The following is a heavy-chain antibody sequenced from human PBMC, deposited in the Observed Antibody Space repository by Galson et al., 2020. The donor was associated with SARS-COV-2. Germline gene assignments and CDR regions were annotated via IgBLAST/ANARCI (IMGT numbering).Heavy chain of an antibody. V-gene: IGHV2-26*01. D-gene: IGHD6-19*01. CDR1: GFSLSNARMG. Sequence: ESGPTLVKPTETLTLTCTVSGFSLSNARMGVSWIRQPPGKALEWLAHIFSNDEKSYSTSLKSRLTISKDTSKSQVVLTMTNMDPVDTATYYCARSWGPAVAGTEGGYYYGMDVWGRGTTVTVSS. J-gene: IGHJ6*02. CDR2: IFSNDEK. CDR3: ARSWGPAVAGTEGGYYYGMDV.